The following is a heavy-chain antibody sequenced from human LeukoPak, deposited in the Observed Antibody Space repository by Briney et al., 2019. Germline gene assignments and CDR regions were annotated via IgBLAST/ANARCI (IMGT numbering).Heavy chain of an antibody. D-gene: IGHD1-26*01. CDR3: VRWSGSFGAGPYYYYGMDV. CDR1: GDSISSSDSY. J-gene: IGHJ6*02. CDR2: IYYSGST. V-gene: IGHV4-39*01. Sequence: SETLSLTCTVSGDSISSSDSYWGWIRQPPGKGLEWIGSIYYSGSTYYNPSLKSRVTISVDTSKNQFSLKLSSVTAADTAVYYCVRWSGSFGAGPYYYYGMDVWGQGTTVTVSS.